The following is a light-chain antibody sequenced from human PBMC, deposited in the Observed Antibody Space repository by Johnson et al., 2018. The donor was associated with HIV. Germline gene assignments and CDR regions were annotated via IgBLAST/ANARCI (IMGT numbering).Light chain of an antibody. J-gene: IGLJ1*01. CDR2: ENN. CDR3: GTWDGSLSVYV. V-gene: IGLV1-51*02. Sequence: QSVLTQPPSVSAAPGQKVTISCSGSSSNIGNNYVSWYQQLPGTAPKLLIYENNKRPSGIPNRFSGPKSGTSATLGITGLQTGDEADYYCGTWDGSLSVYVFGTGTKVTVL. CDR1: SSNIGNNY.